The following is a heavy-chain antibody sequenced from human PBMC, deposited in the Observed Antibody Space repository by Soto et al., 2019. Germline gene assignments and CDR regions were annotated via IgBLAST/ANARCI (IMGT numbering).Heavy chain of an antibody. CDR1: GDTFTTYT. V-gene: IGHV1-69*06. D-gene: IGHD3-16*01. Sequence: QVQLVQSGAEVKKPGSSVKVSCTASGDTFTTYTINWVRQAPGHGLEWMGGIVPILGAGNYAQKFQGRVMITADRSTTTAYLDLSSLRSDDTAVYYCAREGEGIPAHRYWGQGTLVTVSS. CDR2: IVPILGAG. CDR3: AREGEGIPAHRY. J-gene: IGHJ4*02.